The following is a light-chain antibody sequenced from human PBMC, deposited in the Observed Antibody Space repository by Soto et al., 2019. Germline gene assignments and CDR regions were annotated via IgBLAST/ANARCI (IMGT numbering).Light chain of an antibody. V-gene: IGKV1-27*01. CDR2: AAS. CDR1: HDIPNY. CDR3: QRHNLHSFT. J-gene: IGKJ4*01. Sequence: IEMTQSPSSLSASVGDRVTITCRASHDIPNYVAWYQQRPGAAPKLLIYAASTLQSGVPSRFSGSASGTDFILTISSLQPEDVATYYCQRHNLHSFTSGGGTKVDIK.